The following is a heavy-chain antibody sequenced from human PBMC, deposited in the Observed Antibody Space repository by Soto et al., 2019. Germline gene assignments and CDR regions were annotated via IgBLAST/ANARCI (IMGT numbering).Heavy chain of an antibody. V-gene: IGHV1-2*04. CDR3: ATSHGGSTSCPDY. Sequence: QVQLVQSGAEVKKPGASVKVSCKASGYTFTGYYMHWVRHAPGQWLEWMGWINPNSGGTNYAQKFQGWVTMTRDTSISTAYMELSRLTSDDTAVSYCATSHGGSTSCPDYWGQGTLVIVSS. J-gene: IGHJ4*02. CDR2: INPNSGGT. CDR1: GYTFTGYY. D-gene: IGHD2-2*01.